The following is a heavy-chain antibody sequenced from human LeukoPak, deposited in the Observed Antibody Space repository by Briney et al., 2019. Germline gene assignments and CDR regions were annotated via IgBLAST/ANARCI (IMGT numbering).Heavy chain of an antibody. V-gene: IGHV3-23*01. CDR3: AKKGIAAAGLY. J-gene: IGHJ4*02. CDR1: GFTFSSYA. CDR2: ISGRGGST. Sequence: GGSLRLSCAASGFTFSSYAMSWVRQAPGKGLEWVSAISGRGGSTYYADSVKGRFTTSRDNSKNTLYLQMNSLRAEDTAVYYCAKKGIAAAGLYWGQGTLVTVSS. D-gene: IGHD6-13*01.